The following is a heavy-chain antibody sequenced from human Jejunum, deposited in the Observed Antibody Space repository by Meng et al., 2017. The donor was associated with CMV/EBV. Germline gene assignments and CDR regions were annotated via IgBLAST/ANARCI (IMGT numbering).Heavy chain of an antibody. CDR3: ARPLGGHVWSP. CDR1: YG. Sequence: YGVGGVREGGGGGLEWAANMDQDGSGRYYMDSVKGRFVIYRDNAQNSVYLQMNNLRAEDTGVYFCARPLGGHVWSPWGQGTQVTVSS. D-gene: IGHD3-16*01. V-gene: IGHV3-7*01. J-gene: IGHJ4*02. CDR2: MDQDGSGR.